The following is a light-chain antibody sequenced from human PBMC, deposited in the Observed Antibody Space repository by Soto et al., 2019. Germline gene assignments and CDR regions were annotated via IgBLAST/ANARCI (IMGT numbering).Light chain of an antibody. J-gene: IGKJ4*01. Sequence: DIQMTQSPSSVSASVGDRVTITCRASQDISSWLAWYQQKPGKDPKLLIYAASSLQSGVPSTFSGSRSGTDFTLPISSLQPEDFATYYGQQANSFPLTFGGETKVEIK. CDR1: QDISSW. V-gene: IGKV1-12*01. CDR2: AAS. CDR3: QQANSFPLT.